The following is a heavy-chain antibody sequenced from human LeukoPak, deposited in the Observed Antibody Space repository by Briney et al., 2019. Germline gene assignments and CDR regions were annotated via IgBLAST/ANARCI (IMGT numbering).Heavy chain of an antibody. Sequence: GGSLRLSCAASGFTFSSYAMSWVRQAPGKGLEWVSAISGSGGSTYYADSVKGRFTISRDNSKNTLYLQMNSLRAEDTAVYYCAKEGRPLPTNRHIVVVPAAMASPFDYWGQGTLVTVSS. J-gene: IGHJ4*02. CDR1: GFTFSSYA. V-gene: IGHV3-23*01. CDR3: AKEGRPLPTNRHIVVVPAAMASPFDY. CDR2: ISGSGGST. D-gene: IGHD2-2*01.